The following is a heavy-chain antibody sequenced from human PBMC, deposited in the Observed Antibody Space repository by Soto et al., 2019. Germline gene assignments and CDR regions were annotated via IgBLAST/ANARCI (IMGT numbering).Heavy chain of an antibody. V-gene: IGHV2-5*02. D-gene: IGHD3-3*01. CDR3: AHVTLTIFGVVTPFDP. CDR2: IYWDDDK. Sequence: QITLKESGPTLVKPTQTLTLTCTFSGFSLSTSGVGVGWIRQPTGKALEWLALIYWDDDKRYSPSLKSRLTITKDTSKNQVVLTMTNMDPVDTATYYCAHVTLTIFGVVTPFDPWGQGTLVTVSS. CDR1: GFSLSTSGVG. J-gene: IGHJ5*02.